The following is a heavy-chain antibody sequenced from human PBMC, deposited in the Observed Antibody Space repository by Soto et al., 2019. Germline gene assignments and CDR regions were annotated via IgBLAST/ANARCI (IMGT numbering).Heavy chain of an antibody. V-gene: IGHV3-74*01. Sequence: PGGSLTPSCPPYGLTLSNDWTHWDRQPPGKGLEWVSRINADGGSTHYADSVRGRFTMSRDNAKSTLFLQLSSLRVEDTAIYYCIKVLTRGVGVPRFYFDSWGQGTLVTVSS. CDR1: GLTLSNDW. J-gene: IGHJ4*02. CDR2: INADGGST. D-gene: IGHD3-9*01. CDR3: IKVLTRGVGVPRFYFDS.